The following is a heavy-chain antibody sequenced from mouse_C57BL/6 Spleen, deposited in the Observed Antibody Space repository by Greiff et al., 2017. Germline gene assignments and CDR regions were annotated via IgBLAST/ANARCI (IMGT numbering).Heavy chain of an antibody. J-gene: IGHJ4*01. CDR1: GFTFSSYA. CDR2: ISDGGSYT. D-gene: IGHD1-1*01. CDR3: AREGDYGSSSYYAMDY. Sequence: EVQRVESGGGLVKPGGSLKLSCAASGFTFSSYAMSWVRQTPEKRLEWVATISDGGSYTYYPDNVKGRFTISRDNAKNNLYLQMSHLKSEDTAMYYCAREGDYGSSSYYAMDYWGQGTSVTVSS. V-gene: IGHV5-4*01.